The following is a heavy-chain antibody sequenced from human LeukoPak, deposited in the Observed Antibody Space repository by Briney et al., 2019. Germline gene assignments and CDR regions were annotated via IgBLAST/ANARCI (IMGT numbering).Heavy chain of an antibody. CDR3: ARGKITMVRGRYYYYGMDV. CDR2: INHGGST. CDR1: GGSFSGYY. D-gene: IGHD3-10*01. Sequence: PSETLSLTCAVYGGSFSGYYWSWIRQPPGKGLEWIREINHGGSTNYNPSLKSRVTISVDTSKNQFSLKLSSVTAADTAVYYCARGKITMVRGRYYYYGMDVWGQGTTVTVSS. J-gene: IGHJ6*02. V-gene: IGHV4-34*01.